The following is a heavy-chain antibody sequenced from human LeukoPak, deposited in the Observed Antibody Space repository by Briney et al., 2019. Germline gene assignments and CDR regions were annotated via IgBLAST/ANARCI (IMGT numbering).Heavy chain of an antibody. CDR3: AKVRARFLEWPDAFDI. J-gene: IGHJ3*02. V-gene: IGHV3-30*02. Sequence: PGGSLRLSCATSRFTFTGYGMHWVRQAPGKGLEWVAFIRFDGSNKYYADSVEGRFTISRDNSKNTLYLQMNSLRAEDTAVYYCAKVRARFLEWPDAFDIWGQGTMVTVSS. CDR2: IRFDGSNK. CDR1: RFTFTGYG. D-gene: IGHD3-3*01.